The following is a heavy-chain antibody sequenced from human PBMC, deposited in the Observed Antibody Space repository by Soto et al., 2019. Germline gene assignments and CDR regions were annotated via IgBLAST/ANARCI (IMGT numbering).Heavy chain of an antibody. J-gene: IGHJ4*02. CDR3: ARGLHPFPQAARPFDY. V-gene: IGHV3-33*01. D-gene: IGHD6-6*01. CDR1: GFTFSSYG. Sequence: GGSLRLSCAASGFTFSSYGMHWVRQAPGKGLEWVAVIWYDGSNKYYADSVKGRFTISRDNSKNTLYLQMNSLRAEDTAVYYCARGLHPFPQAARPFDYWGQGTLVTVSS. CDR2: IWYDGSNK.